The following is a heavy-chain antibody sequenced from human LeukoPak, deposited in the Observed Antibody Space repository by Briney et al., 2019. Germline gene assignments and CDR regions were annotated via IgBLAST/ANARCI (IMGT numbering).Heavy chain of an antibody. Sequence: GGSLRLSCAASGFTVSSNYMSWVRQAPGKGLEWVSVIYSDGSTYYADSVKGRFTISRDNSKNTLYLQMNSLRAEDTAVYYCARGIAVAGIDYWGQGTLVTVSS. D-gene: IGHD6-19*01. CDR2: IYSDGST. CDR3: ARGIAVAGIDY. CDR1: GFTVSSNY. J-gene: IGHJ4*02. V-gene: IGHV3-53*01.